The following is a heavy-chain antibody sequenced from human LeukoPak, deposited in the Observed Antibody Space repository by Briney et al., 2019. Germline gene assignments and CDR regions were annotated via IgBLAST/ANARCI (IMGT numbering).Heavy chain of an antibody. J-gene: IGHJ4*02. D-gene: IGHD1-1*01. CDR1: SGSISSGSYY. Sequence: SETLSLTCSVSSGSISSGSYYWGWIRQPPGKGLEWIGYIYHSGSTYYNPSLKSRVTISVDRSKNQFSLKLSSVTAADTAVYYCARGTRSFDYWGQGTLVTVSS. V-gene: IGHV4-30-2*01. CDR2: IYHSGST. CDR3: ARGTRSFDY.